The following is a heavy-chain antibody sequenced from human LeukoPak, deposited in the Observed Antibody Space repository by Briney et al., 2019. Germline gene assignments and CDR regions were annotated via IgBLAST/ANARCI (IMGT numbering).Heavy chain of an antibody. CDR2: INPNSGGT. D-gene: IGHD3-10*01. CDR1: GYTFTDYY. J-gene: IGHJ5*02. Sequence: GASVKVSCKASGYTFTDYYMHWVRQAPGQGLEWMGRINPNSGGTNYAQKFQGRVTMTRDTSISTAYMERSSLRSDDTAFYYCARAPPNSGSYYRLHSWFDPWGQGALVTVSS. V-gene: IGHV1-2*06. CDR3: ARAPPNSGSYYRLHSWFDP.